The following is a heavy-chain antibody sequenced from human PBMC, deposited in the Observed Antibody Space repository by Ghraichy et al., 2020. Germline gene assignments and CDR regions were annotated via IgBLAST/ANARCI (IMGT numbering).Heavy chain of an antibody. CDR1: GFTFSSYG. D-gene: IGHD1-26*01. J-gene: IGHJ6*03. CDR2: IRYDGNIK. Sequence: AGSLRLSCEASGFTFSSYGMYWVRQAPGKGLQWVTFIRYDGNIKYYEDSVKGRFTVSRDNSKNTIYLHMNSLRVEDSAIYFCAKSLLGYIDAWGKGTTVTVSS. CDR3: AKSLLGYIDA. V-gene: IGHV3-30*02.